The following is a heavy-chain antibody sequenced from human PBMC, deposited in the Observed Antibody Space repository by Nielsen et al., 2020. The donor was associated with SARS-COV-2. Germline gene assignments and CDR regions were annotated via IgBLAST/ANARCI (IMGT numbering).Heavy chain of an antibody. V-gene: IGHV3-7*03. CDR1: GFRFRNYE. CDR3: ATALLT. Sequence: GESLKISCAASGFRFRNYEMNWVRQAPGKGLEWVANIKQDGSEKYYVDSVKGRFTISRDNAKNSLYLQMNSLRAEDTAVYYCATALLTWGQGTLVTVSS. J-gene: IGHJ5*02. CDR2: IKQDGSEK.